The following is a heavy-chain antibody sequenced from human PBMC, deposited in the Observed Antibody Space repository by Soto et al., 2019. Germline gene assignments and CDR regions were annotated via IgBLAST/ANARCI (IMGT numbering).Heavy chain of an antibody. J-gene: IGHJ6*03. CDR3: ARSVVPAAILYYYYMDV. V-gene: IGHV1-18*01. Sequence: QVQLVQSGAEVKKPGASVKVSCKASGYTFTSYGISWVRQAPGQGLEWLGWISAYNGNTNYAQKLQGRVTMTTDTSTSTAYMELRSLRSDDTAVYYCARSVVPAAILYYYYMDVWGKGTTVTVSS. CDR2: ISAYNGNT. D-gene: IGHD2-2*01. CDR1: GYTFTSYG.